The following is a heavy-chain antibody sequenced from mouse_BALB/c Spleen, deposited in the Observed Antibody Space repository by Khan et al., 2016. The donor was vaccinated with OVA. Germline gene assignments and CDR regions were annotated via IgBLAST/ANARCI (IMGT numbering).Heavy chain of an antibody. V-gene: IGHV9-4*02. Sequence: QIQLVQSGPELKKPGETVRISCKASGYTFTTAGMQWVQKMPGKGLKWIGWIKTHSGVPKYAEDFKGRFAFSLETSASTAYLQITNLKNEDTATYFCARGGAAYYRNDGGAMEYWGQGTSVTVSS. J-gene: IGHJ4*01. D-gene: IGHD2-14*01. CDR2: IKTHSGVP. CDR1: GYTFTTAG. CDR3: ARGGAAYYRNDGGAMEY.